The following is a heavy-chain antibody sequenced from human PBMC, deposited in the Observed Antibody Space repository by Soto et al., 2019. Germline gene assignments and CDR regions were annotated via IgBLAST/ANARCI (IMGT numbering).Heavy chain of an antibody. V-gene: IGHV3-30*18. CDR3: AKSPSSGYPYYFHYGMDV. D-gene: IGHD3-3*01. J-gene: IGHJ6*02. Sequence: PGGSLRLSCAASGFTLSTFGIHWVRQAPGKGLEWVATISYDATNTHYADSVKGRFTISRDNSKNTLYLQINSLRVEDTAVYYCAKSPSSGYPYYFHYGMDVWGQGTTVTVSS. CDR1: GFTLSTFG. CDR2: ISYDATNT.